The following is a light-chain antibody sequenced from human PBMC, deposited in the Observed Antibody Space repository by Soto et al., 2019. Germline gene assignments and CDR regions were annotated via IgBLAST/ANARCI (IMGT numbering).Light chain of an antibody. V-gene: IGLV2-14*01. CDR1: NSDVGGYDF. CDR2: EVS. J-gene: IGLJ1*01. CDR3: SSYTTSSTPLV. Sequence: QSALTQPASVSGSPGQSITISCTGNNSDVGGYDFVSWYQQHPGKAPKLMIYEVSNRPSGISTRFSGSKSGNTASLTISGLQAEDEADYYCSSYTTSSTPLVFGTGTKLTVL.